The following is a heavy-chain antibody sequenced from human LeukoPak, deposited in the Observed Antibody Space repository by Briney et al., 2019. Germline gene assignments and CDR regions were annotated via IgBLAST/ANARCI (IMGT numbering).Heavy chain of an antibody. CDR1: GGSFSGYY. D-gene: IGHD3-10*01. V-gene: IGHV4-34*01. CDR2: INHSGST. CDR3: ARHGTPLRYGSGNYYKGAPFDY. J-gene: IGHJ4*02. Sequence: SETLSLTCTVYGGSFSGYYWSWIRQPPGKGLEWIGEINHSGSTNYNPSLKSRVTISVDTSKNQFSLKLSSVTAADTAVYYCARHGTPLRYGSGNYYKGAPFDYWGQGTLVTVSS.